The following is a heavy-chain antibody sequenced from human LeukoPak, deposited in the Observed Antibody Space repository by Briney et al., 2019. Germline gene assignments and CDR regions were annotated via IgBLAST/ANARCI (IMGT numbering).Heavy chain of an antibody. J-gene: IGHJ3*02. CDR3: ARLPSSLDDYDGNSGRDAFDI. CDR1: GGSISSSSYY. V-gene: IGHV4-39*01. D-gene: IGHD4-23*01. CDR2: IYYSGST. Sequence: ASETLSLTCTVSGGSISSSSYYWGWIRQPPGKGLEWIGSIYYSGSTYYNPSLKSRVTISVDTSKNQFSLKLSSVTAADTAVYYCARLPSSLDDYDGNSGRDAFDIWGQGTMVTVSS.